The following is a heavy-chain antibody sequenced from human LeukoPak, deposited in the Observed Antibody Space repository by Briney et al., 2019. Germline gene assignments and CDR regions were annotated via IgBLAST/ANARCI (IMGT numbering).Heavy chain of an antibody. CDR2: IYSDETT. CDR1: GFSVSSNY. D-gene: IGHD1-26*01. CDR3: ARHSEL. V-gene: IGHV3-53*01. J-gene: IGHJ4*02. Sequence: GGSLRLSCAASGFSVSSNYMSWVRQAPGKGLEWVALIYSDETTYYADSVKGRFTISRDNSKSTLYLQMNSLRAEDTAVYYCARHSELRGQGTLVTVSS.